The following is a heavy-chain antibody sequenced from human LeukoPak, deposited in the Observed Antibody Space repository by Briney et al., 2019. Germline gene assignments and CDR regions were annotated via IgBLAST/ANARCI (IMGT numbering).Heavy chain of an antibody. CDR3: ARGPYYDFRHPLSADAFDI. V-gene: IGHV1-2*02. CDR1: GYTFTGYY. CDR2: INPNSGGT. D-gene: IGHD3-3*01. Sequence: ASVKVSCKASGYTFTGYYMHWVRPAPGQGLAWMGWINPNSGGTNYAQKFQGRVTMTRDTSISTAYMELSRLRSDDTAVYYCARGPYYDFRHPLSADAFDIWGQGTMVTVSS. J-gene: IGHJ3*02.